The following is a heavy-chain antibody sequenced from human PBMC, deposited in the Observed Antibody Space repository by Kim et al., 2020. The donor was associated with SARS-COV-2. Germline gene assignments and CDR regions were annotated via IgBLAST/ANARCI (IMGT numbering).Heavy chain of an antibody. CDR3: AKDMYYDSSGYYYYYYYMDV. CDR1: GFTFSSYA. D-gene: IGHD3-22*01. CDR2: ISGSGGST. Sequence: GGSLRLSCAASGFTFSSYAMSWVRQAPGKGLEWVSAISGSGGSTYYAYSVKGRFTISRDNSKNTLYLQMNSLRAEGTAVYYCAKDMYYDSSGYYYYYYYMDVWGKGTTVTLSS. V-gene: IGHV3-23*01. J-gene: IGHJ6*03.